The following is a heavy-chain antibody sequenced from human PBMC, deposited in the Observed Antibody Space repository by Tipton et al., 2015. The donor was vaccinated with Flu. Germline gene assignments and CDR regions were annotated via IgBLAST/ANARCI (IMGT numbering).Heavy chain of an antibody. J-gene: IGHJ4*02. CDR1: GFTFSSYA. Sequence: SLRLSCAASGFTFSSYAMHWVRQAPGKGLEWVTVISYDGSNKYYADSVKGRFTISRDNSKNTLYLQMNSLRAEDTAVYYCASSGYYSMTLDYWGQGTLVTVSS. CDR3: ASSGYYSMTLDY. V-gene: IGHV3-30-3*01. CDR2: ISYDGSNK. D-gene: IGHD3-22*01.